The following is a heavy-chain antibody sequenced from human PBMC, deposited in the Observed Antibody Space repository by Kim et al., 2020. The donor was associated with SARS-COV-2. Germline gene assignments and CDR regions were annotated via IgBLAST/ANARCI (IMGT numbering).Heavy chain of an antibody. J-gene: IGHJ6*02. Sequence: SVKGRLTISRDNAKNTLYLQMNSLRAEDTAVYYCAREGYDFWSRSSGMDVWGQGTTVTVSS. V-gene: IGHV3-74*01. CDR3: AREGYDFWSRSSGMDV. D-gene: IGHD3-3*01.